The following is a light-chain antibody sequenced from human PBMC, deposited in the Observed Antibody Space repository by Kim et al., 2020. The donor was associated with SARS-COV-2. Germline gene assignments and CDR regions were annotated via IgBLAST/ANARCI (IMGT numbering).Light chain of an antibody. CDR2: FAS. CDR3: QQSSSLPRT. Sequence: EVVLTQSPDFQSVTPNEKVTITCRASQSIGSSLHWYQQKPDQSPKLLIKFASQSFSGVPSRFSGSGYGTDFTLTINSLEVEDAATYYCQQSSSLPRTCGQGTKVDIK. CDR1: QSIGSS. J-gene: IGKJ1*01. V-gene: IGKV6-21*01.